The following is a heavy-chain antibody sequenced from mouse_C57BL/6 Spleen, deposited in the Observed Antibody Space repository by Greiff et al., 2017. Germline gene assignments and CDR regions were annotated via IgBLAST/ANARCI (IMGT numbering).Heavy chain of an antibody. CDR1: GFTFSDYY. CDR2: INYDGSST. Sequence: EVQRVESEGGLVQPGSSMKLSCTASGFTFSDYYMAWVRQVPEKGLEWVANINYDGSSTYSLDSLKSRFIISRDNAKNMLYLQMSSLKSEDTATYYCARAYYYGSSYYFDYWGQGTTLTVSS. V-gene: IGHV5-16*01. J-gene: IGHJ2*01. D-gene: IGHD1-1*01. CDR3: ARAYYYGSSYYFDY.